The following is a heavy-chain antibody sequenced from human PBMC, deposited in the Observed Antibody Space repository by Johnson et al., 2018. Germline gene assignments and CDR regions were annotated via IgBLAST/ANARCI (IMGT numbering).Heavy chain of an antibody. CDR2: IYYTGRT. CDR1: GASISSYY. Sequence: QVQLVESGPGLVKPSETLSLTCTVSGASISSYYWSWIRQPPGKGLEWIGYIYYTGRTKYSPSLTRRVTISVDTSKNQFSLELSSVTAADPAVYYCARDGGAFAASYGNPVAVDIWGQGTVVTVSS. CDR3: ARDGGAFAASYGNPVAVDI. V-gene: IGHV4-59*01. J-gene: IGHJ3*02. D-gene: IGHD3-16*01.